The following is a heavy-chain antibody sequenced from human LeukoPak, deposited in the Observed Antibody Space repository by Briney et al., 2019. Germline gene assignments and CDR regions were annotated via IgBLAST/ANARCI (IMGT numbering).Heavy chain of an antibody. D-gene: IGHD1-26*01. Sequence: SETLSLTCAVYGGSFSGYYWSWIRQPPGKGLEWIGEINHSGSTNYNPSLKSRVTISVDTSKNQFSLKLSSVTAADTAVYYCARAVGAFDYWGQGTLVTVSS. CDR1: GGSFSGYY. CDR2: INHSGST. V-gene: IGHV4-34*01. CDR3: ARAVGAFDY. J-gene: IGHJ4*02.